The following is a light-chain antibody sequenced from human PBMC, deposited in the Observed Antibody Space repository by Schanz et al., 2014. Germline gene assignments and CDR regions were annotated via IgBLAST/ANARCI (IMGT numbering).Light chain of an antibody. CDR1: QSISAY. Sequence: DIQMTQSPSSLSASVGDRLTITCRASQSISAYLNWYQQKPGKAPNLLIYAASSLQSGVPSRFSGSGSGTDLTLTISSLQPEDFATYYCQQSYSTPWTFGQGTKVEIK. CDR3: QQSYSTPWT. CDR2: AAS. V-gene: IGKV1-39*01. J-gene: IGKJ1*01.